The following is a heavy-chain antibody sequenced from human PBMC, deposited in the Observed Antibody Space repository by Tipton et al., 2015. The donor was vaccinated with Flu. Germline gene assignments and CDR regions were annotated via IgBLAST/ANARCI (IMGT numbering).Heavy chain of an antibody. V-gene: IGHV4-39*07. Sequence: TLSLTCTVSGGSISSSRYYWGWIRQPPGKGLEWIGSIYHSGTAYYNPSLKSRVTISVDTSKNQISLKLSSVTAADTAVYYCARYPERNYHWFGPWGQGALVPVSS. CDR3: ARYPERNYHWFGP. D-gene: IGHD4-11*01. CDR2: IYHSGTA. CDR1: GGSISSSRYY. J-gene: IGHJ5*02.